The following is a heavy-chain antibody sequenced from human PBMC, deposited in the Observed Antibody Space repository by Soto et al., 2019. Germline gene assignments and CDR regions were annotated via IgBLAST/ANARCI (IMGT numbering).Heavy chain of an antibody. Sequence: QVQLVQSGAEVKKPGSSVKVSCKASGGTFSSYTISWVRQAPGQGLEWMGRIIPILGIANYAQKFQGRVTITADKSTSTAYMELSSLRSEDTAVYYCARDQGIVATSRPFDYWGQGTLVTVSP. CDR3: ARDQGIVATSRPFDY. D-gene: IGHD5-12*01. J-gene: IGHJ4*02. CDR2: IIPILGIA. CDR1: GGTFSSYT. V-gene: IGHV1-69*08.